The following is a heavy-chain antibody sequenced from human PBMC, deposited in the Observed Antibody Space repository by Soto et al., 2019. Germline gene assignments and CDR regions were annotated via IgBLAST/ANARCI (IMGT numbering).Heavy chain of an antibody. CDR3: TTDPPPAAPDYYYYYMDV. V-gene: IGHV3-15*01. CDR2: IKSKTDGGTT. CDR1: GFTFSNAW. Sequence: GGSLRLSCAASGFTFSNAWMSWVRQAPGKGLEWVGRIKSKTDGGTTDYAAPVKGRFTISRDDSKNTLYLQMNSLKTEDTAVYYCTTDPPPAAPDYYYYYMDVWGKGTTVTVSS. J-gene: IGHJ6*03. D-gene: IGHD6-13*01.